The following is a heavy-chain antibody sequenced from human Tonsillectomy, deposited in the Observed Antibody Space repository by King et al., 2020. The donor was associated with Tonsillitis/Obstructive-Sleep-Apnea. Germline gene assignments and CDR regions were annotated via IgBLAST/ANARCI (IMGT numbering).Heavy chain of an antibody. CDR1: GGPISSYY. V-gene: IGHV4-59*01. Sequence: QLQESGPGLVKPSETLSLTCTVSGGPISSYYWSWIRQPPGKGLEWIGYFYYSGSTNYNPSLKSRVTISVDTSNNQFSLKLSYVTAADTAVYYCARRWDNGFDYWGQGTLVTVSS. CDR2: FYYSGST. J-gene: IGHJ4*02. D-gene: IGHD1-26*01. CDR3: ARRWDNGFDY.